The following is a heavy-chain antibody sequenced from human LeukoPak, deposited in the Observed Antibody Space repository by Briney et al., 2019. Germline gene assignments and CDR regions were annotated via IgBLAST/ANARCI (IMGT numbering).Heavy chain of an antibody. D-gene: IGHD3-22*01. CDR2: INANSGDT. CDR1: GYTFTGYY. CDR3: AREISGYSDY. Sequence: ASVKVSCKASGYTFTGYYMHWVRQAPGQGLEWMGWINANSGDTKYAQKFQGRVTMTRDTSISTAYMELSRLRSDDTAMYYCAREISGYSDYWGQGTLVSVSS. V-gene: IGHV1-2*02. J-gene: IGHJ4*02.